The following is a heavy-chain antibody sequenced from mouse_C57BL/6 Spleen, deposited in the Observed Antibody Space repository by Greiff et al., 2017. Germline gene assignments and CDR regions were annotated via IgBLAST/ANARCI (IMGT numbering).Heavy chain of an antibody. CDR1: GYTFTSYW. Sequence: VQLQQPGAELVRPGTSVTLSCKASGYTFTSYWMHWVKQRPGQGLEWIGVIDPSDSYTNYNQKFKGKATLTVDTSSSTAYMQLSSLTSEDAAVYYCARFYYVPYAMDYWGQGTSVTVSS. CDR3: ARFYYVPYAMDY. V-gene: IGHV1-59*01. CDR2: IDPSDSYT. J-gene: IGHJ4*01. D-gene: IGHD1-1*01.